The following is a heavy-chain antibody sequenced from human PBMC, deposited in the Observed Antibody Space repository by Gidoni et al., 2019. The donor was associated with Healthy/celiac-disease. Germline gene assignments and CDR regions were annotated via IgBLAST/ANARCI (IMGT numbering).Heavy chain of an antibody. Sequence: QVQLVQSGAEVKKPGSSVKVSCTASGGTFSSYAISWVRQAPGQGLEWMGGIIPIFGTANYAQKFQGRVTITADESTSTAYMELSSLRSEDTAVYYCARMGAYCGGDCYFDYWGQGTLVTVSS. CDR3: ARMGAYCGGDCYFDY. V-gene: IGHV1-69*01. J-gene: IGHJ4*02. CDR1: GGTFSSYA. D-gene: IGHD2-21*02. CDR2: IIPIFGTA.